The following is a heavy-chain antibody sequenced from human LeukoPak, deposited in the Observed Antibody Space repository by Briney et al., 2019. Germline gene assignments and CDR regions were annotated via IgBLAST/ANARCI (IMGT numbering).Heavy chain of an antibody. J-gene: IGHJ4*02. CDR2: ISAYNGNT. CDR3: ARDCDRSGYYCY. V-gene: IGHV1-18*01. CDR1: GYSFTSYG. Sequence: ASVTVSCTASGYSFTSYGITWVRRAPGQGLEWMGWISAYNGNTNYAQLLQGRVTMTTDTSTSTAYMELRSLRSDDTAVYYCARDCDRSGYYCYWGQGTLVTVSS. D-gene: IGHD3-22*01.